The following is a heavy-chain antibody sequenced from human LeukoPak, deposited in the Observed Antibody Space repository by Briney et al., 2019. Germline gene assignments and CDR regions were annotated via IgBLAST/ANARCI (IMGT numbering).Heavy chain of an antibody. CDR2: IYYSGST. Sequence: SETLSLTCTVSGGSISSYYWSWIRQPPGKGLEWIGYIYYSGSTNYNPSLKSRVTISVDTSKNQFSLKLSSVTAADTAVYYCASLYFSGWPPGGIDPWGQGTLVTVSS. CDR3: ASLYFSGWPPGGIDP. CDR1: GGSISSYY. D-gene: IGHD6-19*01. J-gene: IGHJ5*02. V-gene: IGHV4-59*08.